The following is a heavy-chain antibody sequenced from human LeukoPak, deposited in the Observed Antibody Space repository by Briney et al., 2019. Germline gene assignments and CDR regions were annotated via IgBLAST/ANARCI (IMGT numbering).Heavy chain of an antibody. D-gene: IGHD3-10*01. CDR1: GGSISSYY. J-gene: IGHJ3*02. CDR2: IYTSGST. Sequence: SETLSLTCTVSGGSISSYYWSWIRQPAGKGLEWIGRIYTSGSTNYNPSLKSRVTMSVDTYKNQFSLKLSSVTAADTAVYYCAREVTMVRGVTVAFDIWGQGTMVTVSS. CDR3: AREVTMVRGVTVAFDI. V-gene: IGHV4-4*07.